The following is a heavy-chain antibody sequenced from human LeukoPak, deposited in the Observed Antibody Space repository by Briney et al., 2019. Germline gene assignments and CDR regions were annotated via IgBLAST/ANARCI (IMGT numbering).Heavy chain of an antibody. CDR1: GFTFSNAG. Sequence: GGSLRLSCAASGFTFSNAGMTWVRQAPGKGLEWVGLIKSKSDGGTTYYVAPVKGRFTISRDDSKNTLYLQMNSLKTEDTAVYDCGSTTTFDYWGQVTLVTVSS. V-gene: IGHV3-15*01. CDR2: IKSKSDGGTT. D-gene: IGHD1-26*01. CDR3: GSTTTFDY. J-gene: IGHJ4*02.